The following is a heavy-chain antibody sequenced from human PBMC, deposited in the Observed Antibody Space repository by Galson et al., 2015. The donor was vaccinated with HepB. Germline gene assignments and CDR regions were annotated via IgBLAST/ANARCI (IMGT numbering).Heavy chain of an antibody. J-gene: IGHJ4*02. CDR1: GFSFSDSY. D-gene: IGHD4-17*01. CDR2: ISASGTYK. Sequence: SLRLSCAASGFSFSDSYMTWLRQAPGKGLEWLSYISASGTYKNYADSVKGRFTISSDNAKNSLYLQMNSLRAEDTAVFYCARVAAADYGDHAHFDYWGQGTLVTVSS. CDR3: ARVAAADYGDHAHFDY. V-gene: IGHV3-11*06.